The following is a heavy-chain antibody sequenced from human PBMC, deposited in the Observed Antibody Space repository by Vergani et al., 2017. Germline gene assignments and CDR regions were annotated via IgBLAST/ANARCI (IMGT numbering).Heavy chain of an antibody. V-gene: IGHV1-69*13. J-gene: IGHJ4*02. D-gene: IGHD4-17*01. CDR1: GYNFTSFD. Sequence: QEQLVQSGAEVRKPGASVKVSCKASGYNFTSFDISWVRQAPGQGLEWMGRIIPIFGTANYAQKFQGRVTITADESTSTAYMELSSLRSEDTAVYYCARDTEDYGDYPLDYWGQGTLVTVSS. CDR3: ARDTEDYGDYPLDY. CDR2: IIPIFGTA.